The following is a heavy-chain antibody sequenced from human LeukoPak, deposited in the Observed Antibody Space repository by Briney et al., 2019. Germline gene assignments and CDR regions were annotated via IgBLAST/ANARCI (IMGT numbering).Heavy chain of an antibody. CDR3: AKDRVGNSYLFDS. J-gene: IGHJ4*02. CDR2: ISGSGDST. V-gene: IGHV3-23*01. CDR1: GFTFSSYA. Sequence: GGSLRLSCAASGFTFSSYAMSWVRQAPGKGLEWVSAISGSGDSTYYADSVKGRFTISRDNSKNTLYLQMISLRAEDTAVYYCAKDRVGNSYLFDSWGQGTLVTVSS. D-gene: IGHD6-6*01.